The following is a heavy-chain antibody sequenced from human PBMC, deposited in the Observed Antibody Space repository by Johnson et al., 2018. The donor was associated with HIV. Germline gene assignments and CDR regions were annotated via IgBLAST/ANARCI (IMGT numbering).Heavy chain of an antibody. CDR1: GFTFSSYG. J-gene: IGHJ3*02. D-gene: IGHD6-6*01. V-gene: IGHV3-30*02. CDR2: IRYDGSNK. Sequence: QVQLVESGGGVVQPGGSLRLSCAASGFTFSSYGMHWVRQAPGKGLEWVAFIRYDGSNKYYADSVKGRFTISRDNSKNTLYLQMNSLRAEDTAVYYCTRGPIESRPHGDVFDIWGQGTMVTVSS. CDR3: TRGPIESRPHGDVFDI.